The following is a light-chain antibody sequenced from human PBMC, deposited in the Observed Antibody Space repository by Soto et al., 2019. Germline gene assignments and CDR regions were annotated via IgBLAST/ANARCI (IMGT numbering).Light chain of an antibody. J-gene: IGKJ2*01. Sequence: DIQMTQSPSSLSASVGDRVTITCRARQSISNYLNWYQQKPGRVPKLLIYATSTLQSGVPSRFSGSGSGTDFTLTISSLQPEDFATYYCQQSYSMPRPTFGQGTKLEIK. CDR3: QQSYSMPRPT. CDR1: QSISNY. CDR2: ATS. V-gene: IGKV1-39*01.